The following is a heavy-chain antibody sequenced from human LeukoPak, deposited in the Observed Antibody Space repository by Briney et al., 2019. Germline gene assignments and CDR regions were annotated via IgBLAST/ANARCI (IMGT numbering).Heavy chain of an antibody. V-gene: IGHV3-23*01. Sequence: PGGSLRLSCAAFGFTFSSYAMSWVRQAPGKGLEWVSAISGSGGSTYYADSVKGRFTISRDNSKNTLYLQMNSLRAEDTAVYYCAKDPAGSGYFDYWGQGALVTVSS. CDR3: AKDPAGSGYFDY. CDR1: GFTFSSYA. CDR2: ISGSGGST. D-gene: IGHD3-10*01. J-gene: IGHJ4*02.